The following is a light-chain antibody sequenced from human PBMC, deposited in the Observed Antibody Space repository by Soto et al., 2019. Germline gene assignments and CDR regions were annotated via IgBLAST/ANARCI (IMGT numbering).Light chain of an antibody. CDR1: QTIYSN. V-gene: IGKV3-20*01. Sequence: MVMTHSKERLSESPGTRTTLTFRAGQTIYSNVAWYQQKPGQAPRLLIYGASSRATGVPDRFSGSGPGTDFTLTISRLEPEDFAVYYCQQYAKAPRTFGQVAKVDIK. J-gene: IGKJ1*01. CDR2: GAS. CDR3: QQYAKAPRT.